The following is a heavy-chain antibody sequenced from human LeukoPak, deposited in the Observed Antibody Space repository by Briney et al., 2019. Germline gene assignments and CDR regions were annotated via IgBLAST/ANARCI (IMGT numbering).Heavy chain of an antibody. V-gene: IGHV3-74*01. CDR2: ITSDGTT. J-gene: IGHJ4*02. Sequence: GGSLRLSCAASGFTFSSYEMNWVRQAPGKGLVWVSRITSDGTTSYADSVKGRFTISRDNAKNTLYLQLNSLRAEDTAVYYCARIDWVTDFWGQGTVVTVSS. CDR3: ARIDWVTDF. CDR1: GFTFSSYE. D-gene: IGHD2-21*01.